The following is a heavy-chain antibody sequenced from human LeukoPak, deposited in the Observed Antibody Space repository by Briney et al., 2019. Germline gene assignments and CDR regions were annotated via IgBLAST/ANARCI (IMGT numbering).Heavy chain of an antibody. CDR1: GGTFSSYA. CDR3: ARDLGGNFDY. D-gene: IGHD3-10*01. J-gene: IGHJ4*02. CDR2: IIPIFGTA. V-gene: IGHV1-69*05. Sequence: SVKVSCKASGGTFSSYAISWVRQAPGQGLEWMGRIIPIFGTANYAQKFQGRVTITTDESKSTAYMELSSLRSEDTAVYYCARDLGGNFDYWGQGTLVTVSP.